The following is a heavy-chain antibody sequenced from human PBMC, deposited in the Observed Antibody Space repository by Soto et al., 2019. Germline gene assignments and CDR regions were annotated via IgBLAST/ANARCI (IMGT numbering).Heavy chain of an antibody. CDR3: VRETAYYFDT. Sequence: QVQLVESGGGLVKPGGSLRLPCAASGFTFSGYYMTWIRQAPGKGLECISYISSSGDRTKYADSVKGRFTISRDNAKKSLYLQMNSLRAEDTAVYYCVRETAYYFDTWGQGSLVTVSS. J-gene: IGHJ4*02. V-gene: IGHV3-11*05. CDR2: ISSSGDRT. D-gene: IGHD1-1*01. CDR1: GFTFSGYY.